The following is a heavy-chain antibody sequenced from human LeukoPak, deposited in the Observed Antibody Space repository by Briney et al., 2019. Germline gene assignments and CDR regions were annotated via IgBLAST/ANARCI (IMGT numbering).Heavy chain of an antibody. D-gene: IGHD3-22*01. CDR1: GFTFSRYE. CDR2: ISSSGSTI. Sequence: GGSLRLSCAASGFTFSRYEITWVRQAPGKGLEWVSYISSSGSTIYYADSVKGRFTISRDNAKNSLYLQMNSLRAEHTAVYYCARDNYDSSTPYYFDYWGQGTLVTVSS. V-gene: IGHV3-48*03. CDR3: ARDNYDSSTPYYFDY. J-gene: IGHJ4*02.